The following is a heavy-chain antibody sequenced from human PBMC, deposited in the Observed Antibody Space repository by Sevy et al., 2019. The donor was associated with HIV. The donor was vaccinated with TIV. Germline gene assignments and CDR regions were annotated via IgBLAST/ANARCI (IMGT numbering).Heavy chain of an antibody. J-gene: IGHJ3*02. V-gene: IGHV3-49*03. CDR1: GFTFYNYA. CDR3: TRDERDLDAFDI. Sequence: GGSLRLSCATSGFTFYNYAMSWFRQAPGKGLEWIGFIRTTVNGGTEEYAASVEGRFTISRYDSRRIAYLQMNNLKTEDTAVYYCTRDERDLDAFDIWGQGTMVTVSS. CDR2: IRTTVNGGTE.